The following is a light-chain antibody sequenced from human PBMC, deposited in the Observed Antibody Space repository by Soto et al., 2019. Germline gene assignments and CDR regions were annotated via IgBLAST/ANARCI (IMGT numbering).Light chain of an antibody. CDR3: QQGNPFPPLT. J-gene: IGKJ4*01. CDR1: QGIANW. Sequence: DIQMTQSPFSVSAFVGDRVTITCRASQGIANWLAWYQQKPGRAPKLLIYGASTLQSGVPSRFSGSGSGTYFTLTISGLQPEDFATYFCQQGNPFPPLTFGGGTRVELK. V-gene: IGKV1-12*01. CDR2: GAS.